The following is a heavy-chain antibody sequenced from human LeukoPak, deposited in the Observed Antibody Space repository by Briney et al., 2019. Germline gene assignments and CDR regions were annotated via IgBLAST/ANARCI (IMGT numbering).Heavy chain of an antibody. Sequence: GASVKVSCKASGGTFSSYAISWVRQAPRQGLEWMGGIIPIFGTANYAQKFQGRVTITADESTSTAYMELSSLRSEDTAVYYCARRYDSSGYYGYWGQGTLVTVSS. D-gene: IGHD3-22*01. CDR1: GGTFSSYA. CDR3: ARRYDSSGYYGY. V-gene: IGHV1-69*13. J-gene: IGHJ4*02. CDR2: IIPIFGTA.